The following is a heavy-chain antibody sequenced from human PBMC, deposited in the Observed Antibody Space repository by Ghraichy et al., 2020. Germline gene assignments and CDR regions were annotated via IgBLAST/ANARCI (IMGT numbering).Heavy chain of an antibody. J-gene: IGHJ3*02. CDR1: GFTFSSYA. D-gene: IGHD3-3*01. CDR2: MSGSGGAT. V-gene: IGHV3-23*01. CDR3: AKDLTIFGVVRTPGAFDI. Sequence: GGSLRLSCAASGFTFSSYAMSWVRQAPGKGLEWVSVMSGSGGATFYADSVKGRFTISRDNSRNTLYLQMNSLRAEDTAVYYCAKDLTIFGVVRTPGAFDIWGQGTMVTVSS.